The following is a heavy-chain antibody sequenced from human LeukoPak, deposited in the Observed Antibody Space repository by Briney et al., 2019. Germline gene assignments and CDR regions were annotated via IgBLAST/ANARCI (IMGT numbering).Heavy chain of an antibody. CDR2: ISGTGRTR. D-gene: IGHD2-2*01. V-gene: IGHV3-48*03. CDR1: GFTFSTYE. Sequence: PGGSLRLSCAASGFTFSTYEMNWVRPAPGKGLEWVSYISGTGRTRNYADSVKGRFTISRDNAKNSLYLQMNSLRAEDTAVYYCARWEYCSSTYCSFDYWGQGTLVTVSS. CDR3: ARWEYCSSTYCSFDY. J-gene: IGHJ4*02.